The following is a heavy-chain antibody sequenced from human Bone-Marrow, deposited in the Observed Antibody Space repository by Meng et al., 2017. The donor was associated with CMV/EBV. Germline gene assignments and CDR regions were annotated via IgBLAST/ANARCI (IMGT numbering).Heavy chain of an antibody. CDR1: GGSISSRNYY. J-gene: IGHJ4*02. CDR3: ARSSDITGSLDY. Sequence: SETLSLTCTVSGGSISSRNYYWGWIRQPPGKGLELIGSIHCRGSTYCNPSLKSRVTISVDTSKDQFSLKLSSVTAADAAVYFCARSSDITGSLDYWGQGTLVTVSS. CDR2: IHCRGST. D-gene: IGHD3-10*01. V-gene: IGHV4-39*07.